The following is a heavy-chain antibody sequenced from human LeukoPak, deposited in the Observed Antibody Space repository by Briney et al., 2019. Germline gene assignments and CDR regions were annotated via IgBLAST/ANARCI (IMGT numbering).Heavy chain of an antibody. Sequence: SETLSLTCTVSGYSISSGDYWGWIRQPPGKGLEWIGSIYHSGRTYYNPSLKSRVTISVDTSKNQFSLKLSSVTAADTAVYYCARDPLDYYDSEGYWGQGTLVTVSS. J-gene: IGHJ4*02. CDR3: ARDPLDYYDSEGY. V-gene: IGHV4-38-2*02. CDR1: GYSISSGDY. D-gene: IGHD3-22*01. CDR2: IYHSGRT.